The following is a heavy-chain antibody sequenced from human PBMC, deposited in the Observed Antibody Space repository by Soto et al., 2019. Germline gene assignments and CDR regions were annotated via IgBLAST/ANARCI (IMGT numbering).Heavy chain of an antibody. CDR2: INHSGST. V-gene: IGHV4-34*01. Sequence: PSATLSLTCAVYCGSFSGYYWSWIRQPPGKGLEWIGEINHSGSTNYNPSLKSRVTISVDTYKNQFSLKLSSVTAADTAVYYCARRPPYSSSWYGRHYYYYGMDVWGQGTTVTVSS. D-gene: IGHD6-13*01. J-gene: IGHJ6*02. CDR3: ARRPPYSSSWYGRHYYYYGMDV. CDR1: CGSFSGYY.